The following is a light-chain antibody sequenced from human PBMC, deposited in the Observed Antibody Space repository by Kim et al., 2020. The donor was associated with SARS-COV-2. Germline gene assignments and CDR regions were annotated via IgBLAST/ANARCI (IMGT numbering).Light chain of an antibody. CDR1: QSVGRN. Sequence: YQGESATLSCRASQSVGRNLAWYQQKPGQAPRLVIYGASTRATGVPARFSGSGYGTEFTLTISSLQSEDFAVYYCQQYNNWPPLTFGPGTKVDIK. J-gene: IGKJ3*01. CDR2: GAS. CDR3: QQYNNWPPLT. V-gene: IGKV3-15*01.